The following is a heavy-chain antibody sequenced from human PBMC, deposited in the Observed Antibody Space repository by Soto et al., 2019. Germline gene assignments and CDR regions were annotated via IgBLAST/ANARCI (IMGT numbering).Heavy chain of an antibody. CDR3: ARLILRATDAFDI. CDR1: GYSFTSYW. Sequence: PGECLTISCKGSGYSFTSYWIGWVLQMPGKGLEWMGIIYPGDSDTTYSPSFQGQVTISADKSISTAYLQWNNLKASDTAIYYCARLILRATDAFDIWGQGTMVT. D-gene: IGHD2-8*01. J-gene: IGHJ3*02. V-gene: IGHV5-51*01. CDR2: IYPGDSDT.